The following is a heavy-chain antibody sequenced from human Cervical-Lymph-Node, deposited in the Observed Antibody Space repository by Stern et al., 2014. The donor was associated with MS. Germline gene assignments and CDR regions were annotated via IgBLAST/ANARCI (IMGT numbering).Heavy chain of an antibody. Sequence: HVQLVQSGAEVKKPGASVKVSCKASGFTFTSYYMHWVRQAPGKGLEWMGLINPSGGSTSYAQKFQGRVTMTRDTSTSTVYMDLSSLRSEDTAVYYCAREVAGHRLGMMDVWGQGTTVTVSS. CDR3: AREVAGHRLGMMDV. CDR2: INPSGGST. V-gene: IGHV1-46*01. D-gene: IGHD6-19*01. J-gene: IGHJ6*02. CDR1: GFTFTSYY.